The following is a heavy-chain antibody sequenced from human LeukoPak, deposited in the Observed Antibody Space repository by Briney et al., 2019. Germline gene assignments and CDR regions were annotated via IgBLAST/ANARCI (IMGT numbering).Heavy chain of an antibody. V-gene: IGHV3-23*01. D-gene: IGHD2-2*01. CDR2: ISGSGGST. CDR3: VKDLGRCSSTSCYAGFDY. J-gene: IGHJ4*02. Sequence: PGGSLRLSCAASVFTFSSYAMSWVRQAPGKGLEWDSAISGSGGSTYYADSVKGRFTISRDNSKNTLYLQMNSLRAEDTAVYYCVKDLGRCSSTSCYAGFDYWGQGTLVTVPS. CDR1: VFTFSSYA.